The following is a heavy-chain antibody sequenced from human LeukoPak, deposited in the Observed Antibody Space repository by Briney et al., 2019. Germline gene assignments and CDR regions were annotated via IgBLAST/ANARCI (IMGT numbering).Heavy chain of an antibody. V-gene: IGHV1-46*03. CDR1: GYTFTSYY. CDR3: ARAELYYDFWSGYYFEPLNNWFDP. J-gene: IGHJ5*02. D-gene: IGHD3-3*01. CDR2: INPSGGST. Sequence: ASVKVSCKASGYTFTSYYMHWVRQAPGQGLEWMGIINPSGGSTSYAQKFQGRVTMTRDTSTSTVYKELSSLRSEDTAVYYCARAELYYDFWSGYYFEPLNNWFDPWGQGTLVTVSS.